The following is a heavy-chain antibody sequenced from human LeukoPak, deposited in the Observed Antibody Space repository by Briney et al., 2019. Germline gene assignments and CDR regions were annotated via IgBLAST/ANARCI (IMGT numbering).Heavy chain of an antibody. V-gene: IGHV3-30*04. CDR1: GFTFSTYA. CDR2: TASHGRNN. D-gene: IGHD6-13*01. J-gene: IGHJ4*02. Sequence: GRSLRLSCAASGFTFSTYAMHWVRQAPGKGLEWVAVTASHGRNNYYAVSVQGRFTISRDNSRNTVYLQMNSLTTEDTAIYFCAKDGPSAIAAAATYAQPDFWGQGTLVTVPS. CDR3: AKDGPSAIAAAATYAQPDF.